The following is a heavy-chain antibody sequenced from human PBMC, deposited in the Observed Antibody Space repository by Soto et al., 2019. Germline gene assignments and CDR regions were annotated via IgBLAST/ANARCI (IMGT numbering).Heavy chain of an antibody. CDR1: GFTFSSYA. J-gene: IGHJ6*02. D-gene: IGHD6-13*01. Sequence: GGSLRLSCAASGFTFSSYAMSWVRQAPGKGLEWVSAISGSGGSTYYADSVKGRFTISRDNSKNTLYLQMNSLRAEDTAVYYCAKVTQQLGRAVVYYYYGMDVWGQGTTVTVSS. CDR2: ISGSGGST. V-gene: IGHV3-23*01. CDR3: AKVTQQLGRAVVYYYYGMDV.